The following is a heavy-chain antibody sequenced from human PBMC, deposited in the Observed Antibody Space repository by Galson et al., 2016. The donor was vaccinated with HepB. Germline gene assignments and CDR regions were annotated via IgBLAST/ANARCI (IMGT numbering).Heavy chain of an antibody. J-gene: IGHJ5*02. D-gene: IGHD4-11*01. CDR2: MYPRGDT. CDR1: GFLVSSSF. CDR3: ARWTAYCPRPGCPRDHDYFDP. Sequence: SLRLSCAASGFLVSSSFMSWVRQTPGTGLEWVTVMYPRGDTHYSDSVRGRFTISRDNSRNSMPRQMTNLRVGDTAVYFCARWTAYCPRPGCPRDHDYFDPWGQGILVTGSS. V-gene: IGHV3-53*01.